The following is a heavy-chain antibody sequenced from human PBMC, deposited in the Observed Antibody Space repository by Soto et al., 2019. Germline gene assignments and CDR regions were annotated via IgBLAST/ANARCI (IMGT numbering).Heavy chain of an antibody. Sequence: EVQLVESGGGLVKPGGSLRLSCVASGFTFSSYSMNWVRQAPGKGLEWVSSISSSSSYIYYADSVKGRFTISRDNAKNSLYLQMNSLRAEDTAVYYCARDGVKWELLSAFDIWGQGTMVTVSS. J-gene: IGHJ3*02. CDR1: GFTFSSYS. V-gene: IGHV3-21*01. CDR2: ISSSSSYI. D-gene: IGHD1-26*01. CDR3: ARDGVKWELLSAFDI.